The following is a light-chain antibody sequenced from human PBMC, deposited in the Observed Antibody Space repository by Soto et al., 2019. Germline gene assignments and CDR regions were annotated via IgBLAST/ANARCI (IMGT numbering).Light chain of an antibody. V-gene: IGKV3-11*01. Sequence: EVVLTQSPVTLSLSPGERATLSCRASQSVSSYLAWYQQKPGQAPRLLIYDISNRATGIPARFSGSGSGTDFTLTISSLEPDDFAVYYCQQRNDWQVTLGPGTRLEIK. CDR1: QSVSSY. CDR2: DIS. J-gene: IGKJ5*01. CDR3: QQRNDWQVT.